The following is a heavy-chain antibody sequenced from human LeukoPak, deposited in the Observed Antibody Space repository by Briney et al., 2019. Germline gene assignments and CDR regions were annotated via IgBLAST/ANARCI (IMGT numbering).Heavy chain of an antibody. CDR3: TTQRYCSGGSCSDY. V-gene: IGHV3-15*01. CDR2: IKSKTDGGTT. D-gene: IGHD2-15*01. Sequence: GGSLRLSCAASGYTFSNAWMSWVRQAPGKGLEWVGRIKSKTDGGTTDYAAPVKGRFTISRDDSKNTLYLQMNSLKTEDTAVYYCTTQRYCSGGSCSDYWGQGTLVTVSS. CDR1: GYTFSNAW. J-gene: IGHJ4*02.